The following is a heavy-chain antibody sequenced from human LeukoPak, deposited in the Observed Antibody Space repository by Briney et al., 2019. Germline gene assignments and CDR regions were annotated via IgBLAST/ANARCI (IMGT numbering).Heavy chain of an antibody. J-gene: IGHJ2*01. Sequence: KSSETLSLTCAVSGGSISSNNWWSWVRQPPGKGLEWIGEIYHSGSTNYNPSLKSRVTISVDKSKNQFSLKLNSVAAADTAVYYCARGGRPSTFDLWGRGTLVSVSS. CDR1: GGSISSNNW. V-gene: IGHV4-4*02. CDR3: ARGGRPSTFDL. CDR2: IYHSGST. D-gene: IGHD2/OR15-2a*01.